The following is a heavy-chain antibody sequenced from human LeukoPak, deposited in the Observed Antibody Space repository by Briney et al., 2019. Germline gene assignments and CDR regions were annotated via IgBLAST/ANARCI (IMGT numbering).Heavy chain of an antibody. Sequence: SGGSLRLSCAASGFTFSSYAMSWVRQAPGKGLEWVSAISGSGGSTYYADSVKGRFTISRDNSKNTLYLQMNSLRAEDTAVYYCAKNLKKGTLSSSWFFFDYWGQGTLVTVSS. CDR3: AKNLKKGTLSSSWFFFDY. V-gene: IGHV3-23*01. J-gene: IGHJ4*02. CDR2: ISGSGGST. CDR1: GFTFSSYA. D-gene: IGHD6-13*01.